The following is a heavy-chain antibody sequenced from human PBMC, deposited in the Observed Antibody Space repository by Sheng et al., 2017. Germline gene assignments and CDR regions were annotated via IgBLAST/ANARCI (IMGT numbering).Heavy chain of an antibody. CDR2: INQDGSVK. CDR1: GFSFSDYW. Sequence: EVQVVQSGGGLVQPGGSLRLSCVASGFSFSDYWMSWVRQTPGKGLEWVAIINQDGSVKYYVDSMRGRFTISRDNTKNSLYLQMNSLTVEDTATYYCARSGYSSSHAFDLWGQGTLVTVSS. J-gene: IGHJ3*01. D-gene: IGHD5-18*01. V-gene: IGHV3-7*01. CDR3: ARSGYSSSHAFDL.